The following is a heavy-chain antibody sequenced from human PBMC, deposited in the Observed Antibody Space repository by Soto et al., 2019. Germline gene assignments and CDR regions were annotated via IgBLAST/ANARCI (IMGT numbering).Heavy chain of an antibody. CDR3: ARRGFGGSSWARYYYYYYYMDV. CDR1: GFTFSDYY. V-gene: IGHV3-11*01. CDR2: ISSSGSTI. J-gene: IGHJ6*03. D-gene: IGHD6-13*01. Sequence: GGSLRLSCAASGFTFSDYYMSWIRQAPGKGLEWVSYISSSGSTIYYADSVKGRFTISRDNAKNSLYLQMNSLRAEDTAVYYCARRGFGGSSWARYYYYYYYMDVWGKGTTVTVSS.